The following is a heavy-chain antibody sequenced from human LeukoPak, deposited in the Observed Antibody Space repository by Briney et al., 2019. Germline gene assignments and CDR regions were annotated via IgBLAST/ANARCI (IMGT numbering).Heavy chain of an antibody. CDR3: ARVAKDSSGYYPDEYSDY. J-gene: IGHJ4*02. CDR2: IIPIFGTA. Sequence: SVKVSCKASGGTFSSYAISWVRQAPGQGLEWMGGIIPIFGTANYAQKFQGRVTITADESTSTAYMELSSLRSEDTAVYYCARVAKDSSGYYPDEYSDYWGQGTLVTVSS. V-gene: IGHV1-69*13. D-gene: IGHD3-22*01. CDR1: GGTFSSYA.